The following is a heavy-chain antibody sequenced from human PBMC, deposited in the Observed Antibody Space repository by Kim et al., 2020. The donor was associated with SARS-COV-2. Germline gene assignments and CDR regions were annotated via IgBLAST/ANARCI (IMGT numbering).Heavy chain of an antibody. Sequence: YADSGKGRFTISRDNSKNTLYLQMNSLGAEDTAVYYWARSYGSGMYYFDYWGQGTLVTVSS. D-gene: IGHD3-10*01. J-gene: IGHJ4*02. V-gene: IGHV3-30*01. CDR3: ARSYGSGMYYFDY.